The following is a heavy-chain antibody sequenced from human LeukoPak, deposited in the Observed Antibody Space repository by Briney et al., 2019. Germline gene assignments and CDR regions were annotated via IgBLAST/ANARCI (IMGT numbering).Heavy chain of an antibody. J-gene: IGHJ4*02. CDR1: GFTFSSYA. CDR3: ASIVGATFLRDVDY. Sequence: GGSLRLSCAGSGFTFSSYAMSWVRQAPGKGLEWVSAISGSGGSTYYADSVKGRFTISRDNSKNTLYLQMNSLRAEDTAVYYCASIVGATFLRDVDYWGQGTLVTVSS. V-gene: IGHV3-23*01. D-gene: IGHD1-26*01. CDR2: ISGSGGST.